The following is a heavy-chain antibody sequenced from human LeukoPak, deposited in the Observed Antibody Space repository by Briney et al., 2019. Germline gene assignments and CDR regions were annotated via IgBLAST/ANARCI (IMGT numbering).Heavy chain of an antibody. CDR1: GGSITNYY. V-gene: IGHV4-59*01. Sequence: PSETLSLTCTVSGGSITNYYWSWIRQPPGKGLEYIGFIYHSGSTNYNPSLKSRVTMSVDKSKNQCSLRLSSVTAADTAIYFCARSTQDSSTSFGYWGQGTLVTVSS. CDR3: ARSTQDSSTSFGY. CDR2: IYHSGST. J-gene: IGHJ4*02. D-gene: IGHD6-6*01.